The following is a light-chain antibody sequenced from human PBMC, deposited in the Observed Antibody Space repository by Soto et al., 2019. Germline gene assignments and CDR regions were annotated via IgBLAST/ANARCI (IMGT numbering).Light chain of an antibody. Sequence: QSVLTQPASVSGSPGQSITISCTGASTDVEGYDYVSWYQQHPGQAPKLMNYDVNNRPSGVSYRFSGSKSGDTASLTISGLQAEDDADYYCSSYTSSAPFYVFGTGTKVTVL. CDR3: SSYTSSAPFYV. CDR1: STDVEGYDY. V-gene: IGLV2-14*03. CDR2: DVN. J-gene: IGLJ1*01.